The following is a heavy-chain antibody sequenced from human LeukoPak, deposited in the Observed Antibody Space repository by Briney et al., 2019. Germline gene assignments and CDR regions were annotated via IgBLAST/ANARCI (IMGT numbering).Heavy chain of an antibody. CDR3: VSAYGGLLDH. V-gene: IGHV3-48*03. CDR2: ISGSGDTI. J-gene: IGHJ4*02. Sequence: GGSLRLSCAASGFIFSAYEMNWVRQAPGKGLGWLSYISGSGDTIYYAESVKGRFTISRDNAQNSLYLQMNSLRAEDTAVYYCVSAYGGLLDHWGQGTLVTVSS. D-gene: IGHD3-16*01. CDR1: GFIFSAYE.